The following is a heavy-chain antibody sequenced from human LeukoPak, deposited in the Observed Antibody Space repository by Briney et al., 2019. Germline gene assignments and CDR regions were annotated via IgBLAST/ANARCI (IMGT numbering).Heavy chain of an antibody. CDR1: GGSLSSYY. Sequence: SETLSLTCTVSGGSLSSYYWSWLRQPAGKGLEWIGRIYTSGSTNYNPSLKSRVTMSVDTSKNQFSLKLSSVTAADTAVYYCARDYYDSSGYSKYYYYYYMDVWGKGTTVTVSS. J-gene: IGHJ6*03. CDR2: IYTSGST. CDR3: ARDYYDSSGYSKYYYYYYMDV. D-gene: IGHD3-22*01. V-gene: IGHV4-4*07.